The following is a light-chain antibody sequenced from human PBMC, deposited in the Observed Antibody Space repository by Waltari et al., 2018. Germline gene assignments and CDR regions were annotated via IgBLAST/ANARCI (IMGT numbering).Light chain of an antibody. J-gene: IGKJ3*01. CDR1: QTILSPTNRNS. CDR3: QQYYTTPFT. V-gene: IGKV4-1*01. Sequence: DIVMAQSPDSLAVSLGEMATISCKSSQTILSPTNRNSLAWYQQKPGQPPTLLIYWASTRQSGVPDRFSGRGSGTDFTLTISSLQAEDVAVYYCQQYYTTPFTFGPGTKVDIK. CDR2: WAS.